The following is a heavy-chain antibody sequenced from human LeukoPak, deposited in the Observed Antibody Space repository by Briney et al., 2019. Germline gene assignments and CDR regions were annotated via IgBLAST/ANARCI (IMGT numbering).Heavy chain of an antibody. D-gene: IGHD2-21*02. CDR2: ISGSGGTT. CDR1: GFTYYTNS. V-gene: IGHV3-23*01. J-gene: IGHJ4*02. Sequence: PGGSLRLSCAASGFTYYTNSMNWVRQAPGKGLQWVAAISGSGGTTYYADSVKGRFTISRDNSKNTVYLQLSSLRAEDTAVYYCAKDPSDFLVDCWGQGTLVTVSS. CDR3: AKDPSDFLVDC.